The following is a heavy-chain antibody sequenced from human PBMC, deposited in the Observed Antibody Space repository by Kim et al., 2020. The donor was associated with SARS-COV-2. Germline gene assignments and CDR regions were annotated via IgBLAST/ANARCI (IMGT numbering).Heavy chain of an antibody. D-gene: IGHD2-21*02. V-gene: IGHV4-4*02. CDR2: IYHSGST. J-gene: IGHJ6*02. CDR3: ARERSPEGRHIVVVTAIRSGMDV. CDR1: GGSISVSNW. Sequence: SETLSLTCAVSGGSISVSNWWSWVRQPPGKGLEWIGEIYHSGSTNYNPSLKSRVTISVDKSKNQFSLKLSSVTAADTAVYYCARERSPEGRHIVVVTAIRSGMDVWGQGTTVTVSS.